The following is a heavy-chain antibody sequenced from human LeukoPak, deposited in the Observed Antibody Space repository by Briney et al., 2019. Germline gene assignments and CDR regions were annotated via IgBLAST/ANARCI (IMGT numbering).Heavy chain of an antibody. CDR2: ISTSGTP. J-gene: IGHJ4*02. CDR3: ARGPY. Sequence: SETLSLTCTVSGDSFSSGDYYWNWIRQPAGKRLEWIGRISTSGTPNYNPSFRGRLTISIDTSKNQFSLNLRSVTAAETGIYYCARGPYWGQGTLVTVSS. V-gene: IGHV4-61*02. CDR1: GDSFSSGDYY.